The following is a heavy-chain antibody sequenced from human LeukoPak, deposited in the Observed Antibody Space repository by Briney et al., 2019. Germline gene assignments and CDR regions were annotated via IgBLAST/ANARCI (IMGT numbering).Heavy chain of an antibody. CDR1: GFTFSSYA. V-gene: IGHV3-30*18. CDR3: AKEEAGTSCGY. CDR2: ISYDGVNI. Sequence: DPGGSLRISCAATGFTFSSYAMHWVRQAPGKGLQWVAVISYDGVNIHYADAVKGRFTISRDTSKNTLYLQMNSLRAEDPAVYYCAKEEAGTSCGYWGQRTLVTASP. D-gene: IGHD3-3*01. J-gene: IGHJ4*02.